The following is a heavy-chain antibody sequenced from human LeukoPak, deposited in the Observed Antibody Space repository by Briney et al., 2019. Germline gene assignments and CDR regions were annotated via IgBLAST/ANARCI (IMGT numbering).Heavy chain of an antibody. CDR3: ARAAKDSSGYHDAFDI. CDR1: GGSISSYY. V-gene: IGHV4-59*01. CDR2: IYYSGST. D-gene: IGHD3-22*01. Sequence: SETLSLTCTVSGGSISSYYWRWIRQPPGKGLEWIGYIYYSGSTNYNPSLKSRVTISVDTSKNQFSLKLSSVTAADKAVYYCARAAKDSSGYHDAFDIWGQGTMVTVSS. J-gene: IGHJ3*02.